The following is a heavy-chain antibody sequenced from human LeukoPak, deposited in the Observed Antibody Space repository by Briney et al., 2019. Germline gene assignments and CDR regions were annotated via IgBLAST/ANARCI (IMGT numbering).Heavy chain of an antibody. CDR3: ARVPNREGYCSGGSCYSVYYYYYGMDV. CDR2: ISAYNGNT. J-gene: IGHJ6*02. CDR1: GYTFTSYG. D-gene: IGHD2-15*01. V-gene: IGHV1-18*01. Sequence: GASVKVSCKASGYTFTSYGISWVRQAPGQGLEWMGWISAYNGNTNYAQKLQGRVTMTTDTSTSTAYMELRSLRSDDTAVYYCARVPNREGYCSGGSCYSVYYYYYGMDVWGQGTTVTVSS.